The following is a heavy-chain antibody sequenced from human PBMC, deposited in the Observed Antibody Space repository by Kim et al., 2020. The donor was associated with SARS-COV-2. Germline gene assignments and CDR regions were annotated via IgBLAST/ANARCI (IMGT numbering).Heavy chain of an antibody. D-gene: IGHD3-9*01. V-gene: IGHV4-59*09. CDR3: ARGNTIFWGGMDV. Sequence: NPALQSRVTISVDPSKNQFSLKPRSVTAADTAVYYWARGNTIFWGGMDVWGQGTTVTVSS. J-gene: IGHJ6*02.